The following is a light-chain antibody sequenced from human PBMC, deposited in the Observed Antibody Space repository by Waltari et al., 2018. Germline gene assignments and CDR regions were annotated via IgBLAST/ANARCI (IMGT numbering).Light chain of an antibody. CDR1: QSIPSW. CDR2: EVS. V-gene: IGKV1-5*03. CDR3: QQYFTYPWT. Sequence: DIQMTQSPSTLSASVGDRVTIVCRARQSIPSWVAWFQQKPGRAPKLLISEVSSLEGGVPSRFSGSGSGAEFTLTISSLQPDDIATYYCQQYFTYPWTFGPGTKVEIK. J-gene: IGKJ1*01.